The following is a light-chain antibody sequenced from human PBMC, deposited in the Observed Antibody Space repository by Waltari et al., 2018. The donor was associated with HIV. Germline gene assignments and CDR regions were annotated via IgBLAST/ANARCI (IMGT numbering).Light chain of an antibody. V-gene: IGLV3-21*02. CDR3: QVRDGSGDHSRV. Sequence: SYVLTQPPSVSVAPGQTARITCGRDNIGSESVHWYQQKPGQAPVLVVYDGRDRPSGIPERFSGSNCGNTATLTISRVEAGDEADYYCQVRDGSGDHSRVFGGGTKLTVL. J-gene: IGLJ3*02. CDR1: NIGSES. CDR2: DGR.